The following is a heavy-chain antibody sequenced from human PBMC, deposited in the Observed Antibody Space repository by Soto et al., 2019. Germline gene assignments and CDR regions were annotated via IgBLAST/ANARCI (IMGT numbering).Heavy chain of an antibody. J-gene: IGHJ4*02. Sequence: PGGSLRLSCAASGFTFFSYGMHWVRQAPGKGLEWVAVISYDGSNKYYGDSVKGRFTISRDNSKNTPYLQMNSLRADDTAVYYCAKDRAGDIYVAARSGLDYWGQGTLVTVSS. CDR2: ISYDGSNK. D-gene: IGHD3-3*01. CDR1: GFTFFSYG. V-gene: IGHV3-30*18. CDR3: AKDRAGDIYVAARSGLDY.